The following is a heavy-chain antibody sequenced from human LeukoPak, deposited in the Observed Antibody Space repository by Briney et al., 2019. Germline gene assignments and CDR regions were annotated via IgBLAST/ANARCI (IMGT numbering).Heavy chain of an antibody. CDR3: ARTGYCSSTSCYQDYYYYMDV. CDR1: GFTFSSYW. CDR2: IKQDGSEK. V-gene: IGHV3-7*01. J-gene: IGHJ6*03. Sequence: GGSLTLSCAASGFTFSSYWMSWVRQAPGKGLEWVANIKQDGSEKYYVDSVKGRFTISRDNAKNSLYLQMNSLRAEDTAVYYCARTGYCSSTSCYQDYYYYMDVWGKGTTVTVSS. D-gene: IGHD2-2*01.